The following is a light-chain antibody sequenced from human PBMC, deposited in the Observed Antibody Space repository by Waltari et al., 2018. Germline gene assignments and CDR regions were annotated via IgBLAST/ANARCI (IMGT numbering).Light chain of an antibody. CDR2: DNT. CDR3: QSYDSSLSASV. Sequence: QSVLTQPPSVSGAPGQTVTISCTGSSSNIGAGYDVPWYQQLPRAAPKLVIFDNTNRPSGVPDRFSGSKSGTSASLAITGLQTDDEADYYCQSYDSSLSASVFGGGTKLTVL. J-gene: IGLJ3*02. CDR1: SSNIGAGYD. V-gene: IGLV1-40*01.